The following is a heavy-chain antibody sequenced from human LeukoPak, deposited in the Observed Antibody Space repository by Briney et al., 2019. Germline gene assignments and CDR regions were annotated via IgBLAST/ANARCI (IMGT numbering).Heavy chain of an antibody. CDR1: GASLNGHY. D-gene: IGHD2-21*02. CDR3: ARVFRGAVTSNWFDP. V-gene: IGHV4-59*11. J-gene: IGHJ5*02. CDR2: ISDSGST. Sequence: SETLSLTCSVSGASLNGHYWTWIRLSPGKGLEWIGYISDSGSTSYNPSLRSRVIMALEASKTEFSLRLNPVTVADTAVYYCARVFRGAVTSNWFDPWGQGTLVTVSS.